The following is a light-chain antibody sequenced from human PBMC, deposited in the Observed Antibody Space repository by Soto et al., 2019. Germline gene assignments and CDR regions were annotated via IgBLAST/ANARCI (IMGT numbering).Light chain of an antibody. CDR1: QSISNY. CDR2: AAS. V-gene: IGKV1-39*01. Sequence: DIQMTQSPSSLSASVGDRVIITCRTSQSISNYLNWYQHKPGKAPKVLISAASNLQSGVPSRFSGSGSGTVFTLTISSLQPADIATYYCQQFDDLPLTFGGGTKVDIK. J-gene: IGKJ4*01. CDR3: QQFDDLPLT.